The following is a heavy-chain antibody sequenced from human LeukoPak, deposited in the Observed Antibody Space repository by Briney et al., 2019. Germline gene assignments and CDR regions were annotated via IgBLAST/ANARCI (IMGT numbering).Heavy chain of an antibody. Sequence: GGSLRLSGAASGFTFSSYAMSWVRQAPGKGLEWVSAISGSGGSTYYADSVKGRFTISRDNSKNTLYLQMNSLRAEDTAVYYCAKTSGGFWSGYPNFDYWGQGTLVTVSS. D-gene: IGHD3-3*01. V-gene: IGHV3-23*01. CDR3: AKTSGGFWSGYPNFDY. J-gene: IGHJ4*02. CDR1: GFTFSSYA. CDR2: ISGSGGST.